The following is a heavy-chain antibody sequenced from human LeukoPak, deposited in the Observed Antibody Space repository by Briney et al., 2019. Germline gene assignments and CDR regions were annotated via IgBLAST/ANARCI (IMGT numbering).Heavy chain of an antibody. CDR2: IIPIFGIA. J-gene: IGHJ3*02. CDR3: ARERRPDYYDSSGYYSAAFDI. V-gene: IGHV1-69*04. CDR1: GGTFSSYA. Sequence: GSSVEVSCKASGGTFSSYAISWVRQAPGQGLEWMGRIIPIFGIANYAQKFQGRVTITADKSTSTAYMELSSLRSEDTAVYYCARERRPDYYDSSGYYSAAFDIWGQGTMATVSS. D-gene: IGHD3-22*01.